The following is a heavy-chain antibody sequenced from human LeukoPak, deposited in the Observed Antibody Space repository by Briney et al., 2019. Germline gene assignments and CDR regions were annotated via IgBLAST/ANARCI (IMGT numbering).Heavy chain of an antibody. CDR3: ARNSGSYYADDAFDI. J-gene: IGHJ3*02. V-gene: IGHV3-53*01. CDR2: IYSGGST. D-gene: IGHD1-26*01. CDR1: GFTVSSNY. Sequence: GGSLRLSCAASGFTVSSNYMSWVRQAPGKGLEWVSVIYSGGSTYYADSVKGRFTISRDNSKNTLYLQMNSLRAEDTAVYYCARNSGSYYADDAFDIWGQGTMVTVSS.